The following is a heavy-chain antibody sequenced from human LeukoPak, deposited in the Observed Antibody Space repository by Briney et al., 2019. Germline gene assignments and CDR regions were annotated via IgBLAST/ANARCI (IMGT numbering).Heavy chain of an antibody. Sequence: ASVKVSCKASGYTFTSYDINWVRQATGQGLEWMGWMNPNSGNTGYAQKFQGRVTMTRNTSISTAYMELSSLRSEDTAVYYCARGDRFASTNGVCTDYYYYMDVWGKGTTVTVSS. CDR3: ARGDRFASTNGVCTDYYYYMDV. J-gene: IGHJ6*03. V-gene: IGHV1-8*01. CDR1: GYTFTSYD. CDR2: MNPNSGNT. D-gene: IGHD2-8*01.